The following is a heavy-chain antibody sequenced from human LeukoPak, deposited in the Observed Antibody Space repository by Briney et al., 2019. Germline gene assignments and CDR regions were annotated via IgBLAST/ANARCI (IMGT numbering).Heavy chain of an antibody. Sequence: PSETLSLXCAVSGYSISSGYYWGSIRQPPGKGLEWIGSIYHSGSTYYNPSLKSRVTISVDTSKNQFSLKLSSVTAADTAVYYCARQRDGYNCDYWGQGTLVTVSS. CDR2: IYHSGST. CDR3: ARQRDGYNCDY. J-gene: IGHJ4*02. V-gene: IGHV4-38-2*01. D-gene: IGHD5-24*01. CDR1: GYSISSGYY.